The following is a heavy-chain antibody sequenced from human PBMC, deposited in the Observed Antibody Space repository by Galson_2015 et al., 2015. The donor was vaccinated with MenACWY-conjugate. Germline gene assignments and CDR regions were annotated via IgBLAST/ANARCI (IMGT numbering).Heavy chain of an antibody. CDR2: ISYDGSNK. CDR3: ARERDVVVVAGAPSDY. CDR1: GFTFSSYA. D-gene: IGHD2-15*01. J-gene: IGHJ4*02. V-gene: IGHV3-30*04. Sequence: SLRLSCAASGFTFSSYAMHWVRQAPGKGLEWVAVISYDGSNKYYADSVKGRFTISRDNSKNTLYLQMNSLRAEDTAVYYCARERDVVVVAGAPSDYWGQGTLVTVSS.